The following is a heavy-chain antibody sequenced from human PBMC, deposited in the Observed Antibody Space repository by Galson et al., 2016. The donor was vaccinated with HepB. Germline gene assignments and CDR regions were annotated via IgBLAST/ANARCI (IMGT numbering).Heavy chain of an antibody. Sequence: SETLSLTCTVYGESFSGYYWSWIRQPPGRGLEWIGYIHYSGSINYNPSLKSRVTISVDTSKNQFSLKLSSVTAADTAVYYCARSLWFGESPTEFDPWGQGTLVTVPS. D-gene: IGHD3-10*01. CDR1: GESFSGYY. V-gene: IGHV4-59*01. CDR3: ARSLWFGESPTEFDP. J-gene: IGHJ5*02. CDR2: IHYSGSI.